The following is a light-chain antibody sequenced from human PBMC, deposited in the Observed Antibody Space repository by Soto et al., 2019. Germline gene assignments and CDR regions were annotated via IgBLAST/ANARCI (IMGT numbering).Light chain of an antibody. J-gene: IGLJ2*01. CDR3: SSYAGSNTDVV. CDR2: EVT. CDR1: SRDVGAYGY. Sequence: QSALTQPPSASGSPGQSVSISCTGTSRDVGAYGYVSWYQQHPGKAPKLMIYEVTKRPSGVPDRFSGSKSGNTASLTVSGLQAEDEADYYCSSYAGSNTDVVFGGGTKLTVL. V-gene: IGLV2-8*01.